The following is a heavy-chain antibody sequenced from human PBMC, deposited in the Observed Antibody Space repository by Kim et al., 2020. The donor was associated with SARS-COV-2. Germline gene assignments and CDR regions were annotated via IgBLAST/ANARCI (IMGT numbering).Heavy chain of an antibody. D-gene: IGHD5-18*01. CDR3: ARSRGYSYELSFDY. CDR2: ISSSGSTI. V-gene: IGHV3-11*04. J-gene: IGHJ4*02. CDR1: GFTFSDYY. Sequence: GGSLRLSCAASGFTFSDYYMSWIRQAPGKGLEWVSYISSSGSTIYYADSVKGRFTISRDNAKNSLYLQMNSLSAEDTAVYYCARSRGYSYELSFDYWGQGTLVTVSS.